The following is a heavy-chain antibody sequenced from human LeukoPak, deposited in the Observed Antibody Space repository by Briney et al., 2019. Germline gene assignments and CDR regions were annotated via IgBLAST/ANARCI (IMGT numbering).Heavy chain of an antibody. D-gene: IGHD3-3*01. J-gene: IGHJ6*03. CDR1: GFTFDDYG. CDR2: INWNGGST. Sequence: GGSLRLSCAASGFTFDDYGMSWVRQAPGKELEWVSGINWNGGSTGYADSVKGRFTISRDNAKNSLYLQMNSLRAEDTALYYCARDRRLRFLEWPLYYYYMDVWGKGTTVTVSS. CDR3: ARDRRLRFLEWPLYYYYMDV. V-gene: IGHV3-20*04.